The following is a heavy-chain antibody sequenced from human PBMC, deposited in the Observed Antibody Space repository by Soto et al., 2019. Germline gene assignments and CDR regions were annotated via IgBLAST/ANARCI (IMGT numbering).Heavy chain of an antibody. CDR3: VRVCISTSCYPFDP. V-gene: IGHV4-59*08. CDR2: IYYSGST. J-gene: IGHJ5*02. D-gene: IGHD2-2*01. Sequence: NPSETLSLTCTVSGGSISSYYWSWIRQPPGKGLEWIGYIYYSGSTNYNPSLKSRVTISVDTSKNQFSLKLSSVTAADTAVYYCVRVCISTSCYPFDPWGQGTLVTVSS. CDR1: GGSISSYY.